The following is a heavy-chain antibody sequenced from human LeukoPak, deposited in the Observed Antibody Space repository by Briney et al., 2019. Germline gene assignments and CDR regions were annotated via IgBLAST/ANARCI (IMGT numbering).Heavy chain of an antibody. D-gene: IGHD7-27*01. V-gene: IGHV1-8*02. J-gene: IGHJ3*02. CDR2: MNPKSGHT. Sequence: ASVKVSCKASGYTFTSLDINWVRQATGQGLEWMGWMNPKSGHTGHAQKFQGRVTMTRDTSTSTVYMELSSLRSEDTAVYYCARDKLGQGAFDIWGQGTMVTVSS. CDR3: ARDKLGQGAFDI. CDR1: GYTFTSLD.